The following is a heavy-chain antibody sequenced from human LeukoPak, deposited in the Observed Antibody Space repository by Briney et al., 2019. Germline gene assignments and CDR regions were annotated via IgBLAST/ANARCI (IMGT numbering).Heavy chain of an antibody. CDR3: AKKVVATAVDYYGSGSYYNGIDY. J-gene: IGHJ4*02. D-gene: IGHD3-10*01. Sequence: SGGSLRLSCAASGFTFSSYAMHWVRQAPGKGLEWVAVISYDGSNKYYADSVKGRFTISRDNSKNTLYLQMNSLRAEDTAVYYCAKKVVATAVDYYGSGSYYNGIDYWGQGTLVTVSS. CDR1: GFTFSSYA. V-gene: IGHV3-30-3*01. CDR2: ISYDGSNK.